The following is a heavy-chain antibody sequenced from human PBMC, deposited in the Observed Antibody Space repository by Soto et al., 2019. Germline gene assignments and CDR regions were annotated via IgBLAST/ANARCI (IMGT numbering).Heavy chain of an antibody. D-gene: IGHD3-3*02. V-gene: IGHV4-61*01. Sequence: SETLCLTCTVSGGSVSSGNYYWSWIRQPPGKGLEWIGYIYDSGSTDYNPSRKSRVTISGDRSKNQFSLKRNSVTAADTAVYSCPSHASRTIFAVRIRAGVDVWGQGTTIT. CDR2: IYDSGST. CDR1: GGSVSSGNYY. CDR3: PSHASRTIFAVRIRAGVDV. J-gene: IGHJ6*02.